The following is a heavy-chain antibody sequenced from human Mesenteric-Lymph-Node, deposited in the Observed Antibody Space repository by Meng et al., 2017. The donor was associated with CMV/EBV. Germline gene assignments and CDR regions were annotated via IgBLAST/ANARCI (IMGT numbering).Heavy chain of an antibody. D-gene: IGHD5-18*01. V-gene: IGHV4-39*01. J-gene: IGHJ4*02. CDR2: IYYSGSTY. CDR3: ARHSALLVTNFDY. CDR1: GGSISSSSYS. Sequence: QLQLQESGPGLVNPSETLSLTCTVSGGSISSSSYSWGWIRQPPGKGLEWIGYIYYSGSTYYYNPSLKTRVTISVDTSKNQFSLKLSSVTAADTAVYYCARHSALLVTNFDYWGQGTLVTVSS.